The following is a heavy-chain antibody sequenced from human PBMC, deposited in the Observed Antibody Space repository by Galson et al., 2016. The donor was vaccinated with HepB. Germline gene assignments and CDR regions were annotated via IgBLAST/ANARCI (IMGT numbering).Heavy chain of an antibody. Sequence: SLRLSCAASGFTFNMYAMQWVRQAPGKGLEYVAGINSNGGGTNYADSVKGRFTISRDNLNNTLYLQMGGLRAEDMAIYYCARRVRDCRGGNCYNWLDPWGPGTLVIVSS. CDR3: ARRVRDCRGGNCYNWLDP. J-gene: IGHJ5*02. V-gene: IGHV3-64*02. CDR2: INSNGGGT. D-gene: IGHD2-15*01. CDR1: GFTFNMYA.